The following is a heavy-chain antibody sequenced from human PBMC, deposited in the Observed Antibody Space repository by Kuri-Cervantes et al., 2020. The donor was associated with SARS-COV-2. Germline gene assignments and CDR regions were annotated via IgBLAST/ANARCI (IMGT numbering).Heavy chain of an antibody. CDR3: ARVSGRNSCSGGSCYDYYFDY. Sequence: SVKVSCKASGGTFSSYAISWVRQAPGQGLEWMGGIIPIFGTANYAQKLQGRVTMTTDTSTSTAYMELRSLRSDDTAVYYCARVSGRNSCSGGSCYDYYFDYWGQGTRVTVSS. CDR1: GGTFSSYA. CDR2: IIPIFGTA. J-gene: IGHJ4*02. D-gene: IGHD2-15*01. V-gene: IGHV1-69*05.